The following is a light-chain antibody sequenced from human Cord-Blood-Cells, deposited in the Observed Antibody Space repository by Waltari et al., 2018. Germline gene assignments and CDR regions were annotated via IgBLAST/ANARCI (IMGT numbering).Light chain of an antibody. J-gene: IGKJ2*01. Sequence: DIVMTQSPDSLAVSLGERATINCKSSQSVLYSSNNKNYLTWYQQKPGQPPKLLISWESTRESGVPDRFSGSGSGTDFTLTISSLQAEDVAVYYCQQYYSTMYTFGQGTKLEIK. CDR3: QQYYSTMYT. CDR1: QSVLYSSNNKNY. CDR2: WES. V-gene: IGKV4-1*01.